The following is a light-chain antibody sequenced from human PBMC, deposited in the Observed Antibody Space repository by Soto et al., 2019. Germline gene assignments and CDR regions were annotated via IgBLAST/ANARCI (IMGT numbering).Light chain of an antibody. CDR2: EVS. Sequence: QSALTQPPSASGSPGQSVTISCTGTSGDVGGHNFVSWYQFHPGKSPKLIIYEVSKRPSGVPNRFSGSKSDNTASLTVSGLQAEAEADYFCSSYASNNKVFGVGTKVTVL. V-gene: IGLV2-8*01. J-gene: IGLJ3*02. CDR3: SSYASNNKV. CDR1: SGDVGGHNF.